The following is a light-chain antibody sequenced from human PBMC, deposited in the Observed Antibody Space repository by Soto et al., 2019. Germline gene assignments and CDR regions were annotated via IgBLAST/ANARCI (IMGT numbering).Light chain of an antibody. CDR3: QQAHSFPYT. CDR1: QSISMW. CDR2: SAS. J-gene: IGKJ2*01. V-gene: IGKV1D-12*01. Sequence: DIQMTQSPSSVSASVGDRATITCRARQSISMWLDWYQQKPGKAPKLLIYSASSLQSGVPSRLSGSGSGTDLTLTITSLQPEDFATYYCQQAHSFPYTFGQGTKLRIK.